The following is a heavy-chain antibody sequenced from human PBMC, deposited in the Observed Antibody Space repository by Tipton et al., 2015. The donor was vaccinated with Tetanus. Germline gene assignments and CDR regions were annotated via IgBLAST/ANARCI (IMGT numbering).Heavy chain of an antibody. D-gene: IGHD6-13*01. J-gene: IGHJ6*02. Sequence: TLSLTCTVSGGSISTYYWTWIRQPPGKGLEWIGYIFYSGNTNYNPSLKTRVTISVDTSKNQFSLKLTSVTAADTAIYYCAGRGNQSSSSSGGLDVWGQGTTVTVSS. CDR1: GGSISTYY. CDR3: AGRGNQSSSSSGGLDV. V-gene: IGHV4-59*03. CDR2: IFYSGNT.